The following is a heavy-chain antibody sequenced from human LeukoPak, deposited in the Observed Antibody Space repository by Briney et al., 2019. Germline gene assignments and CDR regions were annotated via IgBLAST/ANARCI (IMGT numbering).Heavy chain of an antibody. J-gene: IGHJ3*01. CDR2: INSDGSST. V-gene: IGHV3-74*01. D-gene: IGHD3-22*01. CDR1: GGSIRTSDYY. CDR3: ASDTYYYDSSGYYRDAFDV. Sequence: ETLSLTCTVSGGSIRTSDYYWGWIRQPPGKGLEWVSRINSDGSSTSYADSVKGRFTISRDNAKNALYLQMNSLRAEDTAVYYCASDTYYYDSSGYYRDAFDVWGQGTMVTASS.